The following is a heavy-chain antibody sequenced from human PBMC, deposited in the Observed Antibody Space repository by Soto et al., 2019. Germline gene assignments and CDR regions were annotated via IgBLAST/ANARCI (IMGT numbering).Heavy chain of an antibody. Sequence: QVQLQQWGAGLLKPSETLSLTCAVYGGSFSGYYWSWIRQPPGKGLEWIGEINHSGSTNYNPSLTSRVTISVDTSKNQFSLKLSSVTAADTAVYYCARGQSSRLLDCWGKGILVTVSS. D-gene: IGHD2-8*02. V-gene: IGHV4-34*01. J-gene: IGHJ4*02. CDR3: ARGQSSRLLDC. CDR1: GGSFSGYY. CDR2: INHSGST.